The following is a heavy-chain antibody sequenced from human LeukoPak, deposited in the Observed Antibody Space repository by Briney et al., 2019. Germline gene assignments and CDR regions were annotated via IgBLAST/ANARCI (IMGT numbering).Heavy chain of an antibody. CDR1: GFTFSSYW. V-gene: IGHV3-74*01. CDR2: INSDGSSI. CDR3: ARAQIVVVPAAIPAAIRPLDY. J-gene: IGHJ4*02. Sequence: GGSLRLHCAASGFTFSSYWMLWVRQAPGKGLVWVSSINSDGSSISYADSVKGRFTISRDNAKNTLYLQINSLRAEDTAVYYCARAQIVVVPAAIPAAIRPLDYWGQGTLVTVSS. D-gene: IGHD2-2*02.